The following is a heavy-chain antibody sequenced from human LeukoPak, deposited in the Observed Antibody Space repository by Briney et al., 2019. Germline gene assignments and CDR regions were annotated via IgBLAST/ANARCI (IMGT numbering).Heavy chain of an antibody. J-gene: IGHJ4*02. D-gene: IGHD6-25*01. Sequence: GGSLRLSCAASGFPFSSYGMHWVRQAPGKGLEWVARLVYDARSDYANSVKGRFSISRDDSKNTLFLDMSNLRVEDTALYYCARDLSAAFDFWGQGVLVTVSS. CDR1: GFPFSSYG. CDR3: ARDLSAAFDF. V-gene: IGHV3-33*01. CDR2: LVYDARS.